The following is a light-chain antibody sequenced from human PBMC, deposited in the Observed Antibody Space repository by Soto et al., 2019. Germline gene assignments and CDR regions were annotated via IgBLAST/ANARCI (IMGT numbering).Light chain of an antibody. J-gene: IGKJ5*01. V-gene: IGKV1-39*01. CDR1: QSISSY. CDR3: QQIYSTPIT. CDR2: AAS. Sequence: DIQMTQSPSSLSASVGGRLTITCRASQSISSYLNWYQQKPGKAPKLLIYAASSLQSGVPSRFSASGSGTDSTLPISSLQPEDGATYSCQQIYSTPITSGQGTRLEI.